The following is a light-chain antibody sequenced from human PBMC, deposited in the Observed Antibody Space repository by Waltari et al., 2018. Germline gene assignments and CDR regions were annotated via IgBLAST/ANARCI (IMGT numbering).Light chain of an antibody. CDR2: SAS. V-gene: IGKV1-27*01. J-gene: IGKJ1*01. Sequence: DFQMTQSPSSLSASVGDRVTITCRASQAITNYLAWYQQIPGKVPKLLIYSASTLQSGVPSRFSGSGFGTDFTLTISSMQPEDVGIYYCQKYNSAPWTFGQGTRVEVK. CDR3: QKYNSAPWT. CDR1: QAITNY.